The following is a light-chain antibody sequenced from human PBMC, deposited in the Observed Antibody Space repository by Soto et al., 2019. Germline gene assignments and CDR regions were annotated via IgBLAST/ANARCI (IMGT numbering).Light chain of an antibody. J-gene: IGKJ5*01. V-gene: IGKV3D-15*01. Sequence: EIVMTQSPATLSVSPGERVTLSCRASQSVSSNLAWYQQKPGQAPRLLIYGASTRATGIPARFSGSGSGTEFTLTISSLQSEDFAVYYCQQYNNWPPIPFGQGTRLEIK. CDR1: QSVSSN. CDR3: QQYNNWPPIP. CDR2: GAS.